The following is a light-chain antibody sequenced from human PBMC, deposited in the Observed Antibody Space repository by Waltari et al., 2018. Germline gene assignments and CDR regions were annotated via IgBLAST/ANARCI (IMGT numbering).Light chain of an antibody. J-gene: IGLJ1*01. CDR2: YNT. CDR1: STGMRH. V-gene: IGLV3-21*04. Sequence: SYVPTQPPSVSVAPGETATITCGGDSTGMRHVHWYQPRAGQAPRLVISYNTVRPSGIPERFSGSTSGTTSTLTISRVEAGDEADYYCQVWDRSRDHVFGAGTKVTVL. CDR3: QVWDRSRDHV.